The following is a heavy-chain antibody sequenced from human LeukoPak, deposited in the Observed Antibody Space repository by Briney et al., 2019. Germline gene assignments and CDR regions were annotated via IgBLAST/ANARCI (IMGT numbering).Heavy chain of an antibody. Sequence: GASVKVSCKASGYTFTSYGISWVRQAPGQGLEWMGGIIPIFGTANYAQKFQGRVTITADESTSTAYMELSSLRSEDTAVYYCTTEWDYGSGSPDFPYYYYYYMDVWGKGTTVTISS. J-gene: IGHJ6*03. CDR3: TTEWDYGSGSPDFPYYYYYYMDV. D-gene: IGHD3-10*01. CDR2: IIPIFGTA. V-gene: IGHV1-69*13. CDR1: GYTFTSYG.